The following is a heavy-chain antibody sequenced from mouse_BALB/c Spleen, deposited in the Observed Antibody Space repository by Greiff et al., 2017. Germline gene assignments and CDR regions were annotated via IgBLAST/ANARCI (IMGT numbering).Heavy chain of an antibody. J-gene: IGHJ4*01. CDR1: GYTFTSYW. Sequence: DLVKPGASVKLSCKASGYTFTSYWINWIKQRPGQGLEWIGRIAPGSGSTYYNEMFKGKATLTVDTSSSTAYIQLSSLSSEDSAVYYCARWDYGRAMDYWGQGTSVTVSS. D-gene: IGHD1-1*01. CDR2: IAPGSGST. CDR3: ARWDYGRAMDY. V-gene: IGHV1S41*01.